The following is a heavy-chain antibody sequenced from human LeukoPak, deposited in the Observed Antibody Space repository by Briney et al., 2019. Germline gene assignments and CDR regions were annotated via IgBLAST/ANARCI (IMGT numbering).Heavy chain of an antibody. CDR2: IYYSGST. CDR3: ARARRLNWGSNYFDY. Sequence: SETLSLTCTVSGYSISSGYYWGWIRQPPGKGLEWIGSIYYSGSTYYNPSLKSRVTISVDTSKNQFSLKLSSVTAADTAVYYCARARRLNWGSNYFDYWGQGTLVTVSS. CDR1: GYSISSGYY. D-gene: IGHD7-27*01. J-gene: IGHJ4*02. V-gene: IGHV4-38-2*02.